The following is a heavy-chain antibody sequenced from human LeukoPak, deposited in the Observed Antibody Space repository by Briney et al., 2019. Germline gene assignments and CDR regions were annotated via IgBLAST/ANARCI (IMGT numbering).Heavy chain of an antibody. CDR3: ARDRIYDCSGYYYSAFDI. Sequence: ASVKVSCKASGYTFTSYCISWVRQAPGQGLEWMGWISAYNGNTNYAQKLQGRVTMTTDISTSTAYMELRSLRSDDTAVYYCARDRIYDCSGYYYSAFDIWGQGTMVTVSS. V-gene: IGHV1-18*01. CDR2: ISAYNGNT. J-gene: IGHJ3*02. CDR1: GYTFTSYC. D-gene: IGHD3-22*01.